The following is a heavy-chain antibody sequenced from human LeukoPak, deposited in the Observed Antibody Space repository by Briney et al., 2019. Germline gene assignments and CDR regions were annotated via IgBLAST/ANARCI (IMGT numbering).Heavy chain of an antibody. CDR2: ISSSSSTI. V-gene: IGHV3-48*04. J-gene: IGHJ4*02. CDR3: ARDQGGGYSYGWQSFDY. Sequence: QPGGSLRLSCAVSGFTFSSYSMNWVRRAPGKGLEWVSYISSSSSTIYYADSVKGRFTISRDNAKNSLYLQMNSLRAEDTAVYYCARDQGGGYSYGWQSFDYWGQGTLVTVSS. D-gene: IGHD5-18*01. CDR1: GFTFSSYS.